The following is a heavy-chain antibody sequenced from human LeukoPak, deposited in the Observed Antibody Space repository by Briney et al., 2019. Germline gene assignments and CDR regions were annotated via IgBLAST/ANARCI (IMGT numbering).Heavy chain of an antibody. CDR2: INSDGSSP. Sequence: GGSLRPSCAASGFTFSSFWMHWVRQSPGEALVWVSGINSDGSSPNYVDSVKGRFTISRDNAKNEFYLQMNSLRADDSAVYYCARGGYGAHMGWGQGILVSVSS. D-gene: IGHD4-17*01. CDR1: GFTFSSFW. V-gene: IGHV3-74*01. CDR3: ARGGYGAHMG. J-gene: IGHJ4*02.